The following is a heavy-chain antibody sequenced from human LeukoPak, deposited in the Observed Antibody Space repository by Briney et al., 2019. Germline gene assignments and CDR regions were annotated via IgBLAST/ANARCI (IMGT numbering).Heavy chain of an antibody. CDR3: AKSGQGVWSGYLGWFDP. CDR2: IWYDGSNK. Sequence: AGGSLRLSCAASGFTFSSYGMHWVRQAPGKGLEWVAGIWYDGSNKYYADSVKGRFTISRDNSKNTLYLQMNSLRAEDTAVYYCAKSGQGVWSGYLGWFDPWGQGTLVTVSS. D-gene: IGHD3-3*01. V-gene: IGHV3-30*02. J-gene: IGHJ5*02. CDR1: GFTFSSYG.